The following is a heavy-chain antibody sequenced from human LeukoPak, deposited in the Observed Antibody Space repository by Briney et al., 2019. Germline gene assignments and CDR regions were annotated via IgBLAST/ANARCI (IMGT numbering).Heavy chain of an antibody. CDR1: GSSFTSFW. CDR2: IYPVVSDT. J-gene: IGHJ6*02. CDR3: ASFDWRGYGMDV. Sequence: GESLKISCKGSGSSFTSFWIGWVRQLPGKGLEWMGIIYPVVSDTRYSPSFQGQVTISADKSITAAYLQWSSLKASDTAMYYCASFDWRGYGMDVWGQGTTFTVSS. D-gene: IGHD3-9*01. V-gene: IGHV5-51*01.